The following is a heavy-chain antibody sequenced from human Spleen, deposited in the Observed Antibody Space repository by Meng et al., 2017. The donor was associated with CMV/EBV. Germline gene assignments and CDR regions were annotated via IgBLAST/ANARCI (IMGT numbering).Heavy chain of an antibody. V-gene: IGHV3-11*01. CDR2: ISGSTNTI. CDR3: AREDQGDYWFDY. Sequence: GGSLRLSCAGSGFNFDEYGMSWVRQAPGKGLEWIAYISGSTNTIHYAGSVRGRFTISRDNAKNSVHLQMNSLRAEDTAVYYCAREDQGDYWFDYWGQGTLVTVSS. D-gene: IGHD4-17*01. CDR1: GFNFDEYG. J-gene: IGHJ4*02.